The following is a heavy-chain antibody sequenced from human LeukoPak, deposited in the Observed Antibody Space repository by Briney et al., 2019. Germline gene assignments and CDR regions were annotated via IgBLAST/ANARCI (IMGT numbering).Heavy chain of an antibody. D-gene: IGHD2-15*01. Sequence: AGGSLRLSCAASGFTFSSYAMSWVRQAPGKGLEWVSAISGSGGSTYYADSVKGRFTISRDNSKNTLYLQMNSLRAEDTAVYYCAKAEPVAAGCVYYYYGMDVWGQGTTVTVSS. CDR1: GFTFSSYA. J-gene: IGHJ6*02. V-gene: IGHV3-23*01. CDR2: ISGSGGST. CDR3: AKAEPVAAGCVYYYYGMDV.